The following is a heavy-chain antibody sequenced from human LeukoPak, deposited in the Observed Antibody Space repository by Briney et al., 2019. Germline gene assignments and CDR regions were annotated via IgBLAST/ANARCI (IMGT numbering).Heavy chain of an antibody. J-gene: IGHJ4*02. CDR2: IYYSGST. CDR3: ARGELWFGEFLNFDY. CDR1: GGSISSYY. D-gene: IGHD3-10*01. V-gene: IGHV4-59*01. Sequence: SETLSLTCTVSGGSISSYYWSWIRQPPGKGLEWIGYIYYSGSTNYNPSLKSRVTISVDTSKNQFSLKLSSVTAADTAVYYCARGELWFGEFLNFDYWGQGTLVTVSS.